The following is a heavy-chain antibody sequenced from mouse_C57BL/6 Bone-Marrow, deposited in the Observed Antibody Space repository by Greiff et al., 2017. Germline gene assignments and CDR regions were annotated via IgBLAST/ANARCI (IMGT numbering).Heavy chain of an antibody. CDR3: AREGYYYGSYYAMDY. Sequence: QVQLKQSGAELVRPGTSVKMSCKASGYTFTNYWIGWAKQRPGHGLEWIGDIYPGGGYTNYNEKFKGKATLTADKSSSTAYMQFSSLTSEDSAIYYCAREGYYYGSYYAMDYWGQGTSVTVSS. CDR2: IYPGGGYT. CDR1: GYTFTNYW. D-gene: IGHD1-1*01. J-gene: IGHJ4*01. V-gene: IGHV1-63*01.